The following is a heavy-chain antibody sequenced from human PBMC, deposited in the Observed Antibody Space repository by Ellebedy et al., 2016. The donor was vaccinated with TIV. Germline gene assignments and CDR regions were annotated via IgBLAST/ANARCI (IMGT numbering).Heavy chain of an antibody. CDR2: IHYTGST. J-gene: IGHJ5*02. CDR1: GGSISRYY. CDR3: AREEGSGWYGIDP. V-gene: IGHV4-59*01. D-gene: IGHD6-19*01. Sequence: MPSETLSLTCSVSGGSISRYYWSWIRQPPGKGLEWIGYIHYTGSTNYNPSLRSRVTISLDTSKNHFSLKVSSVTAADTAVYYCAREEGSGWYGIDPWGQGTLVTVSS.